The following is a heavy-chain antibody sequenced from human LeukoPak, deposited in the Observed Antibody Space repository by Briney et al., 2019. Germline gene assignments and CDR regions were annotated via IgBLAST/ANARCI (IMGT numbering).Heavy chain of an antibody. D-gene: IGHD3-22*01. V-gene: IGHV3-66*02. CDR2: IYSGGST. CDR1: GFTVSSNY. Sequence: PGGSLRLSCAASGFTVSSNYMSWVRQAPGKGLEWVSVIYSGGSTYYADSVKGRFTISRDNSKNTLYLQMNSLRAEDTAVYYCASDRSLASSGYYYPEGAFDIWGQGTMVTVSS. J-gene: IGHJ3*02. CDR3: ASDRSLASSGYYYPEGAFDI.